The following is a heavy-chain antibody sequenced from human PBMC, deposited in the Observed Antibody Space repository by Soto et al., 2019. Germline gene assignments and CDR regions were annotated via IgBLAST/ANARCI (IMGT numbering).Heavy chain of an antibody. J-gene: IGHJ5*02. CDR3: AREGATNYDFWSGYYVFDP. Sequence: SETLSLTCTVSGGSVSSGSYYWSWIRQPPGKGLEWIGYIYYSGSTNYNPSLKSRVTISVDTSKNQFSLKLSSVTAADTAVYYCAREGATNYDFWSGYYVFDPWGQGTLVTVSS. V-gene: IGHV4-61*01. CDR2: IYYSGST. D-gene: IGHD3-3*01. CDR1: GGSVSSGSYY.